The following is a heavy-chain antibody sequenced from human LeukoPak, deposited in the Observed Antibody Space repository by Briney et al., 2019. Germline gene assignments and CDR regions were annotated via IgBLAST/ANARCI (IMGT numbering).Heavy chain of an antibody. CDR2: INPNSGGT. J-gene: IGHJ6*03. CDR3: AREYEGGYYTDV. D-gene: IGHD2-8*01. V-gene: IGHV1-2*02. Sequence: ASVKVSCKASGYTFTGYYMHWVRQAPGQGLEWMGWINPNSGGTNYAQKFQGRVTMTRDTSISTAYMELSRLRSDDTAAYYCAREYEGGYYTDVWGKGTTVTVSS. CDR1: GYTFTGYY.